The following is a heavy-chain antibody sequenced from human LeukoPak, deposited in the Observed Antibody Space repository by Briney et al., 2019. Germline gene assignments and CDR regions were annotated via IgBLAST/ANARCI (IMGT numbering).Heavy chain of an antibody. V-gene: IGHV4-4*09. CDR1: GGSISGYY. CDR3: ARLSGPAGTSGHFDC. Sequence: ETLSLTCTVSGGSISGYYWSWVPHPPGKGLECIWYIYTDGSTNYNPSLKSRVTISVGTSKSQSSLQLSSVTAADTAVYYCARLSGPAGTSGHFDCGGQGTLVTVSA. CDR2: IYTDGST. D-gene: IGHD6-19*01. J-gene: IGHJ4*02.